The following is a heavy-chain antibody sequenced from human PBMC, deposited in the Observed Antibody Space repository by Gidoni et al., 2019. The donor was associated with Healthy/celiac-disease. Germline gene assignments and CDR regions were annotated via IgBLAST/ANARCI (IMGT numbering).Heavy chain of an antibody. V-gene: IGHV3-23*01. CDR1: GFTFRSYA. CDR3: AKEETTYYYDSSGYYKPDDAFDI. D-gene: IGHD3-22*01. Sequence: EVQLLQSGGGLVQPGGSLRLSCAASGFTFRSYAMSWVRQAPGKGLEWVSAISGSGGTTYYADSVKGRLTISRDNSKNTLYLQMNSLRADDTAVYYCAKEETTYYYDSSGYYKPDDAFDIWGQGTMVTVSS. CDR2: ISGSGGTT. J-gene: IGHJ3*02.